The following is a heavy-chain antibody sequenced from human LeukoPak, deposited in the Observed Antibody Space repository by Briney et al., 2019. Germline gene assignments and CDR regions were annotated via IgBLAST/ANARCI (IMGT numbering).Heavy chain of an antibody. Sequence: GASVKVSCKASGYTFTSYGISWVRQAPGQGLEWMGWISAYNGNTNYAQKLQGRVTMTTDTSTSTAYMELRSLRSDDTAVYYCAVGGLLGYCSGGSCYPDYWGQGTLVTVSS. V-gene: IGHV1-18*01. CDR3: AVGGLLGYCSGGSCYPDY. D-gene: IGHD2-15*01. J-gene: IGHJ4*02. CDR1: GYTFTSYG. CDR2: ISAYNGNT.